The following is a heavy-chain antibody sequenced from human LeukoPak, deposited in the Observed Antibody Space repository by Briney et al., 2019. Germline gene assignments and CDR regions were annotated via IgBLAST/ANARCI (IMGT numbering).Heavy chain of an antibody. CDR3: SRDHGGVATITDFDY. CDR2: IRNKANGGTT. V-gene: IGHV3-22*01. CDR1: GFTFSYYY. Sequence: GGSLRLSCAASGFTFSYYYMSGVRQAPGKGLEWVGFIRNKANGGTTEKTTSVKGRFTISRDDSKSITYLQMKSLKTEDTAVYYCSRDHGGVATITDFDYWGQGTLVTVSS. J-gene: IGHJ4*02. D-gene: IGHD5-12*01.